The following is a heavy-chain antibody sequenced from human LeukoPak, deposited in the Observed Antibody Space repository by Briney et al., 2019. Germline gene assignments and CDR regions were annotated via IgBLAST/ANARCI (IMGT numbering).Heavy chain of an antibody. D-gene: IGHD3-10*01. V-gene: IGHV3-7*01. CDR1: GFTFSSYA. CDR3: ARERGSGSYHPFDP. J-gene: IGHJ5*02. CDR2: IKQDGSEK. Sequence: GGSLRLSCAASGFTFSSYAMSWVRQAAGKGLEWVANIKQDGSEKNYVDSVKGRFTISRDNAKNSLYLQMNSLRAEDTAVYYCARERGSGSYHPFDPWGQGTLATVSS.